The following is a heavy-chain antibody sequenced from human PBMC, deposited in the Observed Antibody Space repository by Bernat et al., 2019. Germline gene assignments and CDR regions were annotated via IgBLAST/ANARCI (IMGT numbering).Heavy chain of an antibody. CDR1: GFTVSNNY. Sequence: EVQLVESGGGLVQPGGSLRLSCAASGFTVSNNYVSWVRQAPGKGLEWVSVIYSDGNKYYADSVKGRFTISRDDSKNMLYLQMNSLRGEDTAVYYCAKVVVGVTNWFDPWGQGTLVTVSS. V-gene: IGHV3-66*01. D-gene: IGHD2-15*01. CDR2: IYSDGNK. J-gene: IGHJ5*02. CDR3: AKVVVGVTNWFDP.